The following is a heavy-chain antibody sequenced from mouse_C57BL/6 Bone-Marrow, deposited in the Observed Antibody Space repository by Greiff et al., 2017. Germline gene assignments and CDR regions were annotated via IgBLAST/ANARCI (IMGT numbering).Heavy chain of an antibody. D-gene: IGHD1-1*01. CDR2: ISCGGGNT. CDR3: ARNLITTVVPFAY. Sequence: EVQGVESGGGLVKPGGSLKLSCAASGFTFSSYTMSWVRQTPEKRLEWVATISCGGGNTYYPDSVKGRFTISRDNAKNTMYLQMSSLRSEDTALDYCARNLITTVVPFAYWGQGTLVTVSA. V-gene: IGHV5-9*01. J-gene: IGHJ3*01. CDR1: GFTFSSYT.